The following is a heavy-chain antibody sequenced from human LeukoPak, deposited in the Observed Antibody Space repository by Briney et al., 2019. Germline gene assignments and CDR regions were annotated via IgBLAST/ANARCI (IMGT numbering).Heavy chain of an antibody. CDR1: GYSISSGYY. Sequence: SETLSLTCAVSGYSISSGYYWGWIRQPPGKGLEWIGSIYHSGSTYYNPSLKSRVTISVDTSKNQFSLKLSSVTAADTAVYYCARQYSSSPFDYWGQGTLVTVSS. V-gene: IGHV4-38-2*01. D-gene: IGHD2-2*01. CDR2: IYHSGST. CDR3: ARQYSSSPFDY. J-gene: IGHJ4*02.